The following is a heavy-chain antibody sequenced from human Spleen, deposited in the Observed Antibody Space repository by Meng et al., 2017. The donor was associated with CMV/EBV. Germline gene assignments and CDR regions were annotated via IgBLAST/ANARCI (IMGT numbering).Heavy chain of an antibody. CDR2: FSAYNGNT. CDR3: ARDGADSGSPNWFDP. Sequence: ASVKVSCKASGYTFTTYDITWVRQAPGQGLEWMGWFSAYNGNTTYAQKLQGRVTMTTDTSTSTAYMELRSLRSDDTAVYYCARDGADSGSPNWFDPWGQGTLVTVSS. J-gene: IGHJ5*02. D-gene: IGHD1-26*01. CDR1: GYTFTTYD. V-gene: IGHV1-18*01.